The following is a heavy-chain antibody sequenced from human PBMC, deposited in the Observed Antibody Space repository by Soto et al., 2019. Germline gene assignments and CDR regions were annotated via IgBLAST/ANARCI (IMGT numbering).Heavy chain of an antibody. CDR3: AKPLQQCLLRGSAVDV. D-gene: IGHD6-19*01. CDR2: ISGDTATT. Sequence: VSLRLSCAASGVSLSEYSMTWVRQAPGKGLQWVSAISGDTATTHYADSVKGRFTSSRDNSRDTLYLQMNSLRVEDTAIYYCAKPLQQCLLRGSAVDVWGQGTTVTVSS. CDR1: GVSLSEYS. V-gene: IGHV3-23*01. J-gene: IGHJ6*02.